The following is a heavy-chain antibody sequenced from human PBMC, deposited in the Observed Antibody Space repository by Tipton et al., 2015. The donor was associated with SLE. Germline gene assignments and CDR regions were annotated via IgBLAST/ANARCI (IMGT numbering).Heavy chain of an antibody. CDR1: GGSISTTTNY. CDR3: ARLSPLAGWYYFDY. J-gene: IGHJ4*02. Sequence: TLSLTCTVSGGSISTTTNYWGWIRQPPGKGLEWIGSIYYSGSAYSTYYNPSLNSRVTISVDKPTNQFSLKVNSVTAADTAVYYCARLSPLAGWYYFDYWGQGTLVTVSS. CDR2: IYYSGSAYST. D-gene: IGHD3-9*01. V-gene: IGHV4-39*07.